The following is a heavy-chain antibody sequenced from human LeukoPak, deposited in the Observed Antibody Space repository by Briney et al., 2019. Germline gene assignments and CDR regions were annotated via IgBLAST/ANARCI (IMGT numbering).Heavy chain of an antibody. V-gene: IGHV3-21*04. CDR2: ISSSSSYI. J-gene: IGHJ4*02. CDR1: GFTFNSYN. CDR3: ARGRLVRGVIIAFFDY. Sequence: PGGSLRLSCAASGFTFNSYNMNWVRQAPGKGLEWVSSISSSSSYIYYADSVKGRFTISRDNAKNSLYLQMNSLRAEDTALYYCARGRLVRGVIIAFFDYWGQGTLVTVSS. D-gene: IGHD3-10*01.